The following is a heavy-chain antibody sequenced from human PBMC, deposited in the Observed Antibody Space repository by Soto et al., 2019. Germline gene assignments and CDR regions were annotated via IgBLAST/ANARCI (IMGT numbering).Heavy chain of an antibody. V-gene: IGHV1-18*01. CDR3: ARRPPDMITFVGALAP. CDR2: ISAYNGNT. CDR1: GYTFTSYG. Sequence: ASVKVSCKASGYTFTSYGISWVRQAPGQGLEWMGWISAYNGNTNYAQKLQGRVTMTTDTSTSTAYMELRSLRSDDTAVYYCARRPPDMITFVGALAPWGQGTLVTVSS. J-gene: IGHJ5*02. D-gene: IGHD3-16*01.